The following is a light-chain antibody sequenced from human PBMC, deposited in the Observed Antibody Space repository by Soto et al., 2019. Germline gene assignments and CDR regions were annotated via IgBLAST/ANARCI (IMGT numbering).Light chain of an antibody. CDR2: AAS. Sequence: EIVMTQSPGTLSVSPGDSATLSCRASQGVGSRLAWYQQKPGKAPRLLIYAASTRATGIPPRFSAFGSGTEFTLTISDLQSEDFAFYYCQQYHNWPLYTFGQGTNLDIK. V-gene: IGKV3-15*01. CDR1: QGVGSR. CDR3: QQYHNWPLYT. J-gene: IGKJ2*01.